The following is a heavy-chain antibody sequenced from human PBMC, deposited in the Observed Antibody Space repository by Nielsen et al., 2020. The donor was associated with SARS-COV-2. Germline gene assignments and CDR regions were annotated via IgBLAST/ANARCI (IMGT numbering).Heavy chain of an antibody. V-gene: IGHV4-39*01. CDR2: IYYSGST. Sequence: PGKGLEWVGRIYYSGSTYYNPSLKSRVTISVDTSKNQFSLKLSSVTAADTAVYYCARHGTYYDFWSGYFDAFDIWGQGTMVTVSS. CDR3: ARHGTYYDFWSGYFDAFDI. D-gene: IGHD3-3*01. J-gene: IGHJ3*02.